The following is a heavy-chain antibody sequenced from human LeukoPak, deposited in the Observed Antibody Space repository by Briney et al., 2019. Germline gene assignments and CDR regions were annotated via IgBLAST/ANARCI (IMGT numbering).Heavy chain of an antibody. D-gene: IGHD1-26*01. CDR2: INEDGSNT. CDR3: VLVGGGDD. Sequence: GGSLRLSCTASGFTLSSYAMSWVRQAPGEGLVWVSRINEDGSNTSYADSVKGRFTISRDNAKNTLYLQMDSLRAEDTAVYYCVLVGGGDDWGQGTRVTVSS. CDR1: GFTLSSYA. V-gene: IGHV3-74*01. J-gene: IGHJ4*02.